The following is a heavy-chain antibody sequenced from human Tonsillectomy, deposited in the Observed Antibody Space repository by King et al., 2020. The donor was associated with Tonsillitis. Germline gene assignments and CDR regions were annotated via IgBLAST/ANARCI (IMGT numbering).Heavy chain of an antibody. CDR1: GGSISSGSYY. CDR3: ARRNTTIVDDAFDI. Sequence: HVPLQESGPGLVKPSQTLSLTCTVSGGSISSGSYYWSWIRQPAGKGLEWIGRIHTSGTTNYNTSLKSRLTILVDTSKNQFSLKLSSVTAADTAVYYCARRNTTIVDDAFDIWGQGTMVTVSS. CDR2: IHTSGTT. J-gene: IGHJ3*02. D-gene: IGHD5-18*01. V-gene: IGHV4-61*02.